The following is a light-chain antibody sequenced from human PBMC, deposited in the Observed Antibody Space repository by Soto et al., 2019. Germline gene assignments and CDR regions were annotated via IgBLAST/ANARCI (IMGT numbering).Light chain of an antibody. Sequence: DIQMTQSPSTLSASVGDRVTITCRASQSFGRWLAWYQQKPGKAPELLIYKTSTLERGVPSRFSGSGSGTEFTIAISSVQPDDFATYYCQEYKTGPGYNFGQGTRLEIK. CDR2: KTS. CDR3: QEYKTGPGYN. V-gene: IGKV1-5*03. J-gene: IGKJ2*01. CDR1: QSFGRW.